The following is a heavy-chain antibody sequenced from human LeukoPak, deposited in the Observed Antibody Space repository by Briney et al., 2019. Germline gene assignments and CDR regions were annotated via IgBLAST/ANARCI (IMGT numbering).Heavy chain of an antibody. V-gene: IGHV1-58*02. D-gene: IGHD3-22*01. CDR2: IVVGSGNT. Sequence: SVKVSCKASGFTFTSSAMQWVRQARGQRLEWIGWIVVGSGNTNYAQKYQERVTTTRDISTSTAYMELSSLRSEDTAVYYCAAVSYYDSSGYSYHDAFDIWGQGTMVTVSS. CDR1: GFTFTSSA. J-gene: IGHJ3*02. CDR3: AAVSYYDSSGYSYHDAFDI.